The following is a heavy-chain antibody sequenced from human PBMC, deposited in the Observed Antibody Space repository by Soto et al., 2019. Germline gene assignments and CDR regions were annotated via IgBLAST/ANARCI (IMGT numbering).Heavy chain of an antibody. CDR1: GYTFSSYV. V-gene: IGHV1-18*01. CDR2: ISPFNNNT. D-gene: IGHD6-25*01. J-gene: IGHJ5*02. CDR3: ARGGRRLGWFDP. Sequence: QVQLMQSRPEVKTPGASVKLSCKASGYTFSSYVITWVRQAPGQGLEWMGWISPFNNNTNYAQKFQGRVTMTTDTSTNTAYMELRSLRSDDTAVYYCARGGRRLGWFDPWGQGTLVTVSS.